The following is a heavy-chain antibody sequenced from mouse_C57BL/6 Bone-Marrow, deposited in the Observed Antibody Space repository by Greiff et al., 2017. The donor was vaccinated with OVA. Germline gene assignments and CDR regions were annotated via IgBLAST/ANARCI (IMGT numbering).Heavy chain of an antibody. J-gene: IGHJ2*01. CDR2: IDPENGDT. CDR3: TTRFNYYGSSPFDY. CDR1: GFNIKDDY. V-gene: IGHV14-4*01. D-gene: IGHD1-1*01. Sequence: EVQLQQSGAELVRPGASVKLSCTASGFNIKDDYMHWVKQRPEQGLEWIGWIDPENGDTEYASKFQGKVTITADTSSNTAYLKLGSLTSEDTAVYYCTTRFNYYGSSPFDYWGQGTTLTVSS.